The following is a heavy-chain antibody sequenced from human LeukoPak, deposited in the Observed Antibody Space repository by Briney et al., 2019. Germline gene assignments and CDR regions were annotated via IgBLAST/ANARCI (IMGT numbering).Heavy chain of an antibody. D-gene: IGHD3-9*01. V-gene: IGHV1-18*01. J-gene: IGHJ4*02. CDR2: ISAYNGNT. CDR3: AREGDILTGHEHSSFDY. Sequence: ASVKVSCKASGYTFTSYGISWVRQAPGQGLEWMGWISAYNGNTNYAQKLQGRVTMTTDTSTSTAYMELRSLRSDDTAVYYCAREGDILTGHEHSSFDYWGQGTLVTVSS. CDR1: GYTFTSYG.